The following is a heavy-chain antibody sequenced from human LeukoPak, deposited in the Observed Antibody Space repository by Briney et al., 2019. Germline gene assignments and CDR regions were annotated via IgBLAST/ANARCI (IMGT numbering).Heavy chain of an antibody. V-gene: IGHV4-38-2*02. CDR1: GYSISSGYY. CDR2: IYHSGST. Sequence: SETLSLTCTVSGYSISSGYYWGWIRQPPGKGLEWIGSIYHSGSTYYNPSLKSRVTISVDTSKNQFSLKLSSVTAADTAVYYCARIYCSGGSCYSFYAFDIWGQGTMVTVSS. CDR3: ARIYCSGGSCYSFYAFDI. J-gene: IGHJ3*02. D-gene: IGHD2-15*01.